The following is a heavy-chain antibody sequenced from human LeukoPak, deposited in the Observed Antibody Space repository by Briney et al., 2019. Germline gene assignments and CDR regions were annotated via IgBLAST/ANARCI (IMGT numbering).Heavy chain of an antibody. Sequence: PSETLSLTCTVSVGSFSSNYWSWIRQPPGKALEWIGYVYSSESTSYNPSLKSRVTMSVDTSKNEFSLKLSSVTAADTAVYYCARDGLGHGSPFDYWGHGILVTVSS. CDR3: ARDGLGHGSPFDY. D-gene: IGHD3-10*01. J-gene: IGHJ4*01. CDR2: VYSSEST. V-gene: IGHV4-59*01. CDR1: VGSFSSNY.